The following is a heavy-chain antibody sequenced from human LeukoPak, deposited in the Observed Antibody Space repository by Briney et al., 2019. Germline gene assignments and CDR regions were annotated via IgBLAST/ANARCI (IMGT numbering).Heavy chain of an antibody. CDR3: ARFIGSGWYGNWFDP. CDR2: INHSGST. V-gene: IGHV4-34*01. Sequence: EPSETLSLTCAVYGGSFSGYYWSWIRQPPGKRLEWIGEINHSGSTNYNPSLKSRVTISVDTSKSQFCLKLSSVTAADTAVYYCARFIGSGWYGNWFDPWGQGALVTVSS. D-gene: IGHD6-19*01. J-gene: IGHJ5*02. CDR1: GGSFSGYY.